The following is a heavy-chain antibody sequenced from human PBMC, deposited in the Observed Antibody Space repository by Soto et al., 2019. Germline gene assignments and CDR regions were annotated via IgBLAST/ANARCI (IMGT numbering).Heavy chain of an antibody. CDR3: AKGHYDILTGYAPNY. CDR2: ISYDGSNK. D-gene: IGHD3-9*01. Sequence: GGSLXLSCAASGFXFSSYGMHWVRQAPGKGLEWVAVISYDGSNKYYADSVKGRFTISRDNSKNTLYLQMNSLRAEDTAVYYCAKGHYDILTGYAPNYWGQGTLVTVSS. V-gene: IGHV3-30*18. J-gene: IGHJ4*02. CDR1: GFXFSSYG.